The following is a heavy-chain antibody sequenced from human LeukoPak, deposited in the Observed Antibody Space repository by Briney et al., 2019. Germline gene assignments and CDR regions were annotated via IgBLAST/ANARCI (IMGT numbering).Heavy chain of an antibody. Sequence: ASVKVSCKASGYTFTGYYMHWVRQAPGQGLEGMGWINPNSGGTKYAQEFQGRVTMTRDTSISTAYRELSSLRSDDTAVYYCASSMVRGVIGDDYWGQGTLVTVSS. D-gene: IGHD3-10*01. CDR2: INPNSGGT. J-gene: IGHJ4*02. CDR3: ASSMVRGVIGDDY. V-gene: IGHV1-2*02. CDR1: GYTFTGYY.